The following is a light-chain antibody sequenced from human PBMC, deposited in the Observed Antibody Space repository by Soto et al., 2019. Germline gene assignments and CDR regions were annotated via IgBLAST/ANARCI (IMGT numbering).Light chain of an antibody. CDR2: DVS. J-gene: IGLJ1*01. Sequence: QSVLTQPRSGSGAPGQSVTISCTGTSSDVGGYNYVSWYQQHPGEAPKLMIYDVSKRPSGVPDRFSGSKSGNTASLTISGLQAEDEADYYCCSYAGSYTFLFGTGTKVTVL. CDR3: CSYAGSYTFL. V-gene: IGLV2-11*01. CDR1: SSDVGGYNY.